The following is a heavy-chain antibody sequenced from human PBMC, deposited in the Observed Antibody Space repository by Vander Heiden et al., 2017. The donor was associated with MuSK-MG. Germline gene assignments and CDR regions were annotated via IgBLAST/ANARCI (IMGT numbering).Heavy chain of an antibody. CDR2: ISSSGSTI. CDR1: GFTFSSYE. D-gene: IGHD6-13*01. V-gene: IGHV3-48*03. J-gene: IGHJ4*02. CDR3: ARAEGWRSSSWYYFDY. Sequence: EVQLVESGGGLVQPGGSLRLSCAASGFTFSSYEMNWVRQAPGKGLEWVSYISSSGSTIYYADSVKGRFTISRDNAKNSLYLKRNSLRAEDTAVYYCARAEGWRSSSWYYFDYWGQGTLVTVSS.